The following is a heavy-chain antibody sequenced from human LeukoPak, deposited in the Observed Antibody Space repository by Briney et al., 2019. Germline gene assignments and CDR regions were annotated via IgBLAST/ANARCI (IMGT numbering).Heavy chain of an antibody. V-gene: IGHV1-24*01. D-gene: IGHD3-3*01. CDR1: GYTLTELS. Sequence: GASVKVSCKVSGYTLTELSMHWVRQAPGKGLEWMGGFDPEDGETIYAQKFQGRVTMTEDTSTDTAYMELSSLRSEDTAVYYCATGEGAGAWDDFWSGYLGMDVWGQGTTVTVSS. CDR2: FDPEDGET. J-gene: IGHJ6*02. CDR3: ATGEGAGAWDDFWSGYLGMDV.